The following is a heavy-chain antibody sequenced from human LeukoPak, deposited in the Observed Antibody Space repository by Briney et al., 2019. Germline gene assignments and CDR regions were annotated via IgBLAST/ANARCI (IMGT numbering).Heavy chain of an antibody. CDR2: IIPIFGTA. CDR1: GYTFTSYG. J-gene: IGHJ4*02. V-gene: IGHV1-69*13. Sequence: SVKVSCKASGYTFTSYGISWVRQAPGQGLEWMGGIIPIFGTANYAQKFQGRVTITADESTSTAYMELSSLRSEDTAVYYCARNYYDSSGYYFIPNFDYWGQGTLVTVSS. D-gene: IGHD3-22*01. CDR3: ARNYYDSSGYYFIPNFDY.